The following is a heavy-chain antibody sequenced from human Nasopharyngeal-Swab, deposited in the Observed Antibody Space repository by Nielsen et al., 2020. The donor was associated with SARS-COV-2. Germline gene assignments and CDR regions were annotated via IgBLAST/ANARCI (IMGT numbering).Heavy chain of an antibody. CDR2: IYYSGST. J-gene: IGHJ4*02. V-gene: IGHV4-39*01. CDR3: ARLDWLLKREAFADY. CDR1: GGSISSSSYY. D-gene: IGHD3-9*01. Sequence: SETLSLTCTASGGSISSSSYYWGWIRQPPGKGLEWIGSIYYSGSTYYNPSLKSRVTISVDTSKNQFSLKLSSVTAADTAVYYCARLDWLLKREAFADYWGQGTLVTVSS.